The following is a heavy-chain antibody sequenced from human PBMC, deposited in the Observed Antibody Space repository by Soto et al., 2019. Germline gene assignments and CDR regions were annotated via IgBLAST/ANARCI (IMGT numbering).Heavy chain of an antibody. CDR2: IDYSGST. V-gene: IGHV4-30-4*01. J-gene: IGHJ6*02. D-gene: IGHD3-3*01. Sequence: QVQLQESGPGLVKPSQTLSLTCTVSGGSISSGDYYWSWIRQPPGKVLEWMGYIDYSGSTYYNPSQKSPVTLSVATSKNPFPLKLSSVTDADTAVYYCARDERITIFGGQEGDYSYYGMDVLGQGTTVTVSS. CDR3: ARDERITIFGGQEGDYSYYGMDV. CDR1: GGSISSGDYY.